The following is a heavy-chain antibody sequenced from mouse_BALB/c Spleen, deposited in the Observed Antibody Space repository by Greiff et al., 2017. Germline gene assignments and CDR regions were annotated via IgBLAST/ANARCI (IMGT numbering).Heavy chain of an antibody. CDR2: INSNGGST. J-gene: IGHJ1*01. D-gene: IGHD2-3*01. CDR3: ARGKDGYYVYFDV. V-gene: IGHV5-6-3*01. Sequence: EVKLVESGGGLVQPGGSLKLSCAASGFTFSSYGMSWVRQTPDKRLELVATINSNGGSTYYPDSVKGRFTISRDNAKNTLYLQMSSLKSEDTAMYYCARGKDGYYVYFDVWGAGTTVTVSS. CDR1: GFTFSSYG.